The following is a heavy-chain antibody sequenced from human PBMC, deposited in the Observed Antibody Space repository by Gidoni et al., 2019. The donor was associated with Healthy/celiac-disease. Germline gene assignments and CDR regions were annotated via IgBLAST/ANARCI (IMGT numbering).Heavy chain of an antibody. D-gene: IGHD2-21*02. V-gene: IGHV3-7*01. CDR3: ARSVYCGGNCFYAMDV. CDR2: IKQDGSDK. J-gene: IGHJ6*02. CDR1: GITFSSNW. Sequence: EVQLVESGGGLVQPGGSLRLSCAASGITFSSNWMNWVRQAPGEGLAWVANIKQDGSDKYYVDSVKGRFTISRDNAKNSLFLQMNSLRAEDSAVYYCARSVYCGGNCFYAMDVWGQGTTVTVSS.